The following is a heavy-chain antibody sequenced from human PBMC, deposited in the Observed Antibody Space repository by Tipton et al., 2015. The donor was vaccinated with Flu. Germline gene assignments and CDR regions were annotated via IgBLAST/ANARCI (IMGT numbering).Heavy chain of an antibody. Sequence: TLSLTCSVSGDSIASDYFWGCIRQPPGRGLEWIGNVHHSGSRYYNASLKSRVSLSVDASKNHFSLKLNSVTAADTAVYFCARHTGDSVRGVIDYWGQGTLVTVSS. V-gene: IGHV4-38-2*01. CDR3: ARHTGDSVRGVIDY. CDR1: GDSIASDYF. CDR2: VHHSGSR. J-gene: IGHJ4*02. D-gene: IGHD3-10*02.